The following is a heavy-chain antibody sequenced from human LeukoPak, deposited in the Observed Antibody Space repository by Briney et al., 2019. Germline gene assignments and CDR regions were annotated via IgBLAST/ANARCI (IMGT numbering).Heavy chain of an antibody. D-gene: IGHD6-13*01. CDR3: ARAPQYSSSWSLDY. CDR2: INHSGST. V-gene: IGHV4-34*01. Sequence: PSETLSLTCAVYGGSFSGYYWSWIRQPPGKGLEWIGEINHSGSTNYNPSLKSRVTISVDTSKNQFSLKLSSVTAAATAVYYCARAPQYSSSWSLDYWGQGTLVTVSS. CDR1: GGSFSGYY. J-gene: IGHJ4*02.